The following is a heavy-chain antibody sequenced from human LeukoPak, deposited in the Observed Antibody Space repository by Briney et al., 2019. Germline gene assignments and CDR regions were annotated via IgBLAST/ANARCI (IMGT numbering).Heavy chain of an antibody. J-gene: IGHJ4*02. CDR1: GFTFSSYS. Sequence: GGSLRLSCAASGFTFSSYSMTWVRQAPGRGLEWVSSMCSGSRYIYYADSVRGRFTIPRDNAKNSLYLLMNSLRAEDTAVYYCARDRPTGASRLFVVQWGQGTLVTVSS. V-gene: IGHV3-21*01. CDR3: ARDRPTGASRLFVVQ. CDR2: MCSGSRYI. D-gene: IGHD3-3*01.